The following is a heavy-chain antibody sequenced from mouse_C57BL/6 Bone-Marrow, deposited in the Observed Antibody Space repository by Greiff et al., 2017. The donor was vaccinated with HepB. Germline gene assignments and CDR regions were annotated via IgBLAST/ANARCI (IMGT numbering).Heavy chain of an antibody. J-gene: IGHJ3*01. Sequence: VQLQESGAELVRPGASVTLSCKASGYTFTDYEMHWVKQTPVHGLEWIGAIDPETGGTAYNQKFKGKAILTADKSSSTAYMELRSLTSEDSAVYYCTRSPIYDGYYVASYWGQGTLVTVSA. CDR1: GYTFTDYE. D-gene: IGHD2-3*01. V-gene: IGHV1-15*01. CDR3: TRSPIYDGYYVASY. CDR2: IDPETGGT.